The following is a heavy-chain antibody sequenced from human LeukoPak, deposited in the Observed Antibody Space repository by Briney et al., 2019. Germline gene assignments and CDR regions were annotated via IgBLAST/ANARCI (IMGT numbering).Heavy chain of an antibody. J-gene: IGHJ4*02. V-gene: IGHV1-46*01. CDR1: GYTFTSYY. D-gene: IGHD3-22*01. CDR3: ARDQERWLPSPPDC. Sequence: ASVKVSCKASGYTFTSYYMHWVRQAPGQGLEWMAIINPSGGSTNYAQKFQGRVTMTRDTSTSTAYMELRSLRSDDTAVYYCARDQERWLPSPPDCWGQETLVTVSS. CDR2: INPSGGST.